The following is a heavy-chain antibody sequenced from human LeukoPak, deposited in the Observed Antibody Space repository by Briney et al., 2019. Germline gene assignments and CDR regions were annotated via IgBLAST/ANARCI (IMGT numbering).Heavy chain of an antibody. CDR2: ISSSSSTI. J-gene: IGHJ6*03. CDR3: ARIEEYSSGSRYYYYYYMDV. V-gene: IGHV3-48*04. CDR1: GFTFSSYS. Sequence: PGGSLRLSCAASGFTFSSYSMNWVRQAPGKGLEWVSYISSSSSTIYYADSVKGRFTISRDNAKNSLYLQMNSLRAEDMAVYYCARIEEYSSGSRYYYYYYMDVWGKGTTVTISS. D-gene: IGHD6-19*01.